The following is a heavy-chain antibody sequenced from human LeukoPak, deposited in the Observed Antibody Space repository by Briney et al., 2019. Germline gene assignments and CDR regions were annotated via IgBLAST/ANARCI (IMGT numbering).Heavy chain of an antibody. D-gene: IGHD3-22*01. Sequence: ASVKVSCKASGYTFTSYYMNWVRRAPGQGLEWMEMINPSCGSTSYAQKYQGRVTMTRDTSTSTVYMELSSLRSEDTAVYYCARGSINYNSGGYYDNPPLDYWGEGTLVTVSS. CDR2: INPSCGST. J-gene: IGHJ4*02. CDR3: ARGSINYNSGGYYDNPPLDY. CDR1: GYTFTSYY. V-gene: IGHV1-46*01.